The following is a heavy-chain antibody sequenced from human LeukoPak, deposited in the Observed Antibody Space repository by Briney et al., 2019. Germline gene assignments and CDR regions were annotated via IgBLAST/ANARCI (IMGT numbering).Heavy chain of an antibody. CDR2: ISSSGSTI. CDR1: GFTFSDYY. V-gene: IGHV3-11*01. CDR3: AKRGSGWYIYYYGMDV. Sequence: GGSLRLSCAASGFTFSDYYMSWIRQAPGKGLEWVSYISSSGSTIYYADSVKGRFTISRDNAKNSLYLQMNSLGAEDTAVYYCAKRGSGWYIYYYGMDVWGQGTTVTVSS. D-gene: IGHD6-19*01. J-gene: IGHJ6*02.